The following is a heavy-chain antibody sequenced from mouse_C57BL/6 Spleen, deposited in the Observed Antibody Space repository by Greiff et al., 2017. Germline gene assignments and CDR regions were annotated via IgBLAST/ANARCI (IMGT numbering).Heavy chain of an antibody. D-gene: IGHD2-2*01. V-gene: IGHV1-22*01. J-gene: IGHJ2*01. CDR1: GYTFPDSN. CDR3: ARSSYGYGGYFDY. CDR2: FIPNIGGP. Sequence: VQLKESGPELVKPGASVKMSCKPSGYTFPDSNMPWVKQSHGKSLEWIGYFIPNIGGPSYNQKFKGKDTLTVNKSSSTADMELRSLTSEDSAVYYCARSSYGYGGYFDYWGQGTTLTVSS.